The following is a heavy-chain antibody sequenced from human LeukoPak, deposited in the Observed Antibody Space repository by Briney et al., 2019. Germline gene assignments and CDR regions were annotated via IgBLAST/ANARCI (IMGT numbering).Heavy chain of an antibody. V-gene: IGHV1-8*03. CDR2: MNPNSGNT. CDR1: AYTFTSYD. D-gene: IGHD3-10*01. Sequence: ASVTLSFKASAYTFTSYDINWVRHATGQGLEWMGWMNPNSGNTGYAQKFQGRVTITRTTSISTAYMELSSLRSEDTAVYYCARGDAYYGSGSYYNAVDYWGQGTLVTVSS. CDR3: ARGDAYYGSGSYYNAVDY. J-gene: IGHJ4*02.